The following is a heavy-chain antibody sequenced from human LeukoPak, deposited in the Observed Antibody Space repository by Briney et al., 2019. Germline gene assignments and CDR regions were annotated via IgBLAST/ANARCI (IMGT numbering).Heavy chain of an antibody. CDR3: ASRGLVGYCSSTSCHPGYFDY. Sequence: ASVKVSCKASGYTFTGYYMHWVRQAPGQGLEWMGWINPNSGGTNYAQKFQGRVTMTRDTSISTAYMELSRLRSDDTAVYYCASRGLVGYCSSTSCHPGYFDYWGQGTLVTVSS. CDR2: INPNSGGT. V-gene: IGHV1-2*02. CDR1: GYTFTGYY. J-gene: IGHJ4*02. D-gene: IGHD2-2*01.